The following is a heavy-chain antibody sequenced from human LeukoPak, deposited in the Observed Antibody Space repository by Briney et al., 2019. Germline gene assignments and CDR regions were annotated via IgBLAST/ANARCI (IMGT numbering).Heavy chain of an antibody. CDR1: GFTVSSNY. CDR2: IYSGGST. D-gene: IGHD6-19*01. V-gene: IGHV3-53*01. CDR3: ARDRRGSSSGWPGFDY. J-gene: IGHJ4*02. Sequence: PGGSLRLSCAASGFTVSSNYMSWVRQAPGKGLEWVSVIYSGGSTYYADSVKGRFTISRDNSKNTLYLQMNSLRAEDTAVYYCARDRRGSSSGWPGFDYWGQGTLVTVSS.